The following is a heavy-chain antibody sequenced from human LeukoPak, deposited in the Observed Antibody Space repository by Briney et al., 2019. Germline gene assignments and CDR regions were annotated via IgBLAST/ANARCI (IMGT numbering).Heavy chain of an antibody. J-gene: IGHJ6*03. CDR2: ITPIFGTT. V-gene: IGHV1-69*06. CDR3: ARGTYSAYDLGSYMDV. D-gene: IGHD5-12*01. CDR1: GATFRSSF. Sequence: SVKVSCKASGATFRSSFITWVRQAPGQGLEWMGGITPIFGTTSYAQKFQGKVTITADKSTSTAYMELSSLRSEDTAVYYCARGTYSAYDLGSYMDVWGKGTTVTVS.